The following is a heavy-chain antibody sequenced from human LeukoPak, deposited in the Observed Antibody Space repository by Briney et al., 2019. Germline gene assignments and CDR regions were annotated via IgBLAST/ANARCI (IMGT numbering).Heavy chain of an antibody. J-gene: IGHJ4*02. D-gene: IGHD1-26*01. Sequence: GGSLRLSCAASGFTFDEYAMHWVRQAPRKGLEWVSGISWNGGSLDYVDSVKGRLTISRDNAKNSLYLQMNSLRPEDTALYFCAKGTGRYWTFFDSWGQGTHVIVSS. CDR1: GFTFDEYA. V-gene: IGHV3-9*01. CDR3: AKGTGRYWTFFDS. CDR2: ISWNGGSL.